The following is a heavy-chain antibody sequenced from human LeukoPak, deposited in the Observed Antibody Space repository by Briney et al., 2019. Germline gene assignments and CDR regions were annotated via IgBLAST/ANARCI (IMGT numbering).Heavy chain of an antibody. CDR3: ARNPSPPTTIPTPYYYMAV. D-gene: IGHD5-24*01. J-gene: IGHJ6*03. V-gene: IGHV3-21*01. Sequence: GGSLRLSCAASGFTFSSYSMNWVRQAPGKGLDWVSSISSTSTYIYYADSVKGRFTISRDNAKNSLYLQMNSLRAEDTAGYYFARNPSPPTTIPTPYYYMAVWAKGTTVTVPS. CDR1: GFTFSSYS. CDR2: ISSTSTYI.